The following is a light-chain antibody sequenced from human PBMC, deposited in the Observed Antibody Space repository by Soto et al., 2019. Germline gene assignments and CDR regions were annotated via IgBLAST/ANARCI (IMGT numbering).Light chain of an antibody. J-gene: IGLJ2*01. CDR3: SSYAGWSTWV. CDR2: EGG. CDR1: SSDLGSYDL. Sequence: QSVLTQPASVSGSPGQSITISCTGTSSDLGSYDLVSWYQQHPGKAPKLIIYEGGKRPSGVSDRFSGSKSAYTASLTISGLQTDDEADYYCSSYAGWSTWVFGGGTQLTVL. V-gene: IGLV2-23*01.